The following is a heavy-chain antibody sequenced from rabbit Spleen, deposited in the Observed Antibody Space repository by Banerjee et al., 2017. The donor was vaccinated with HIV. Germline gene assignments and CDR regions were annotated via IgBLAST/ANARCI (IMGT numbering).Heavy chain of an antibody. V-gene: IGHV1S47*01. D-gene: IGHD1-1*01. CDR2: IDPVFGIA. Sequence: QEQLVESGGGLVLPGGSLKLSCKASGFDFSRYGVSWVRQAPGKGLEWIGYIDPVFGIAYYATWVSGRFSISRENTQNTVYLQLNSLTAADTATYFCVREVYHILGLWGPGTLVTVS. J-gene: IGHJ4*01. CDR1: GFDFSRYG. CDR3: VREVYHILGL.